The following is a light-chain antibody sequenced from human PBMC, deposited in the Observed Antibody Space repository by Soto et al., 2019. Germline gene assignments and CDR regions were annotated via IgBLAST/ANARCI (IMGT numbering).Light chain of an antibody. V-gene: IGKV3-15*01. Sequence: EIVMKQFPAALSVFPGERATLSCRASQSVRSNLDWYQQKPGQAPRLLIYDATTRATGIPARFNGSGSGTEFTLSISSLQSEDIAVYYCQQYNNLPTFGQGTKVDIK. CDR1: QSVRSN. CDR2: DAT. J-gene: IGKJ1*01. CDR3: QQYNNLPT.